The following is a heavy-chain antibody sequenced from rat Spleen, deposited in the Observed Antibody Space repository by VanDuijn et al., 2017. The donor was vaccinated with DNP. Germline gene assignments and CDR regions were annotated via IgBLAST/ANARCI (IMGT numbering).Heavy chain of an antibody. Sequence: VSVKTSQSLSTTCSVPGYSLISTYWGGIRKFPGNKMEWIGHISYSGSTGYNPSLKSRISITRDTSKNQFFLQLNSVTTEDTATYYCARYGSVALDYWGQGVMVTVSS. CDR3: ARYGSVALDY. CDR2: ISYSGST. V-gene: IGHV3-1*01. J-gene: IGHJ2*01. D-gene: IGHD3-3*01. CDR1: GYSLISTY.